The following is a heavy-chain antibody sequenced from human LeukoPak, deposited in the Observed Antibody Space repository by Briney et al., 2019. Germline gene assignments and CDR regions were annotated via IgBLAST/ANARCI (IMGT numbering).Heavy chain of an antibody. CDR2: IYHSGST. CDR1: GYSISSGYY. D-gene: IGHD5-18*01. V-gene: IGHV4-38-2*02. J-gene: IGHJ5*02. Sequence: SETLPLTCTVSGYSISSGYYWGWIRQPPGKGLEWIGSIYHSGSTYYNPSLKSRVTISVDTSKNQFSLKLSSVTAADTAVYYCARGGIRIQLWLLYIDPWGQGTLVTVSS. CDR3: ARGGIRIQLWLLYIDP.